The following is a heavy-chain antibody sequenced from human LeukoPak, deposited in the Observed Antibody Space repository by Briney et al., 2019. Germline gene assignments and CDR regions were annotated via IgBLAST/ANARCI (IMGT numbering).Heavy chain of an antibody. D-gene: IGHD4-11*01. CDR2: IYYSGST. Sequence: SETLSLTCTVSGGSISSYYWSWIRQPPGKGLEWIGYIYYSGSTNYNPSLKSRVTISVDTSKNQFSLKLSSVTAADTAVYYCARGLTTAPAAYYYYYMDVWGKGTTVTVSS. J-gene: IGHJ6*03. CDR3: ARGLTTAPAAYYYYYMDV. CDR1: GGSISSYY. V-gene: IGHV4-59*01.